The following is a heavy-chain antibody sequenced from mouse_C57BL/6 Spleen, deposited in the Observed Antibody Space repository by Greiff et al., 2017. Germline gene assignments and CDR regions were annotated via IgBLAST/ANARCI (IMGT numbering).Heavy chain of an antibody. CDR2: ISYDGSN. CDR3: ARAGTWGFDY. D-gene: IGHD4-1*01. Sequence: VQLKESGPGLVKPSQSLSLTCSVTGYSITSGYYWNWIRQFPGNKLEWMGYISYDGSNNYNPSLKNRISITRDTSKNQFFLKLNSVTTEDTATYYCARAGTWGFDYWRQGTTLTVSS. V-gene: IGHV3-6*01. CDR1: GYSITSGYY. J-gene: IGHJ2*01.